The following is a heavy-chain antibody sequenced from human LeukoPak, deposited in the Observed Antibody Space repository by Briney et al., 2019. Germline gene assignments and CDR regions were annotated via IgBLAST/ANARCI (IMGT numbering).Heavy chain of an antibody. V-gene: IGHV3-23*01. D-gene: IGHD6-13*01. J-gene: IGHJ4*02. CDR2: ISGSGGST. Sequence: GGSLRLSCAASGFTFRSYAMSWVRQAPGKGLGWVSAISGSGGSTYYADSVKGRFTISRDNSKTTLYLQVNSLRARDTAVYYCPKALPVYSTTYYDYWRQGALVIVSS. CDR1: GFTFRSYA. CDR3: PKALPVYSTTYYDY.